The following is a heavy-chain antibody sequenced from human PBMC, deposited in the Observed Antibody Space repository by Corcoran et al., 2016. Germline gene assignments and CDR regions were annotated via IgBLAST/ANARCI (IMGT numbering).Heavy chain of an antibody. CDR2: IYSGAST. D-gene: IGHD1-26*01. Sequence: EVQLVESGGGLIQPGGSLRLSCAASGFTVSSNYMSWVRQAPGKGLEWVSVIYSGASTYYADSVKGRFTISRDNSKNTLYLQMNSLRAEDTAVYYCARFSGSYYGDAVDIWGQGTMVTVSS. J-gene: IGHJ3*02. CDR3: ARFSGSYYGDAVDI. V-gene: IGHV3-53*01. CDR1: GFTVSSNY.